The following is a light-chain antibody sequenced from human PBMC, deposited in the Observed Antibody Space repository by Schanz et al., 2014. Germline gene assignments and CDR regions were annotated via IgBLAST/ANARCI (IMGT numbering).Light chain of an antibody. CDR1: QTVSSN. CDR3: QQYGSSSWT. V-gene: IGKV3-15*01. CDR2: GAS. J-gene: IGKJ1*01. Sequence: EIVMTQSPATLSVSPGEGATLSCRASQTVSSNLAWYQQQPGQAPRLLIYGASTRATGIPDRFGASGSGTDFTLTISSLQSEDFAVYYCQQYGSSSWTFGQGTKVEIK.